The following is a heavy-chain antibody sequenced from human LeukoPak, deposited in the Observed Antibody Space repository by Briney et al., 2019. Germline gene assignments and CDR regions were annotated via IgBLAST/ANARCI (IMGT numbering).Heavy chain of an antibody. D-gene: IGHD3-10*01. CDR3: AKEGRGLLWFGELFVDY. Sequence: GASVKVSCKASGYTFSSYGISWVRQAPGQGLEWMGWISAYNGDTHYAQKFQGRVTMTTDTSTSTAYMELRSLRSDDTAMYYCAKEGRGLLWFGELFVDYWGQGTLVTVSS. CDR2: ISAYNGDT. CDR1: GYTFSSYG. J-gene: IGHJ4*02. V-gene: IGHV1-18*01.